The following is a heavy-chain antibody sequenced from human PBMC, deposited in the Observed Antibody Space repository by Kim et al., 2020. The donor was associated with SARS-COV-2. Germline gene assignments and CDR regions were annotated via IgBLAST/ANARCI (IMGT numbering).Heavy chain of an antibody. J-gene: IGHJ4*02. V-gene: IGHV6-1*01. CDR2: TYFRSKWSN. D-gene: IGHD3-22*01. CDR3: ARASGDSSGYWNY. Sequence: SQTLSLTCAISGDSVSSKRAAWNWVRQSPSRGLEWLGRTYFRSKWSNDYAVSVKGRITINPDTSKNQFSLQLNSVTPEDTAVYYCARASGDSSGYWNYWGPGTLVTVSS. CDR1: GDSVSSKRAA.